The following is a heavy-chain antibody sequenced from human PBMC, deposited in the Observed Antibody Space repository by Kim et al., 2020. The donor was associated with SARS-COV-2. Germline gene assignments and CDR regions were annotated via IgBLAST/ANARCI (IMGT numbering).Heavy chain of an antibody. CDR3: ARDGYSYAAGYYYGMDV. D-gene: IGHD5-18*01. V-gene: IGHV1-46*01. J-gene: IGHJ6*02. CDR2: INLSGGGT. CDR1: GYTFSSYY. Sequence: ASVKVSCKASGYTFSSYYMNWVRQAPGQGLEWVGTINLSGGGTSYAQKYQGRVTLTGDTSTSTVYMEMSSLRSEDTAVYYCARDGYSYAAGYYYGMDVWG.